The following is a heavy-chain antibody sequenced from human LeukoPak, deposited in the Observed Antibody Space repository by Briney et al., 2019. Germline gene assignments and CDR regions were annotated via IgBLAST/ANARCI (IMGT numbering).Heavy chain of an antibody. CDR2: IRYDGSNQ. CDR1: GFTFSTYG. CDR3: ARGGDYSNYVGY. J-gene: IGHJ4*02. D-gene: IGHD4-11*01. V-gene: IGHV3-30*02. Sequence: GGSLRLSCAASGFTFSTYGMHWVRQAPGKGLEWVAFIRYDGSNQYYADSVKGRLTISRDNSKNTLYLQMNSLRAEDTAAYSCARGGDYSNYVGYWGQGTLVTVSS.